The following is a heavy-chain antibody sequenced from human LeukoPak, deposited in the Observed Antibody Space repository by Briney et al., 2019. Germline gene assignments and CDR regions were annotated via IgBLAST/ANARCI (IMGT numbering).Heavy chain of an antibody. Sequence: ASVKVSCKASVYTFTSYDIKWVRQATGQGLEWMGWMNPNSGNTGYAQKFQGRVTITRNTSISTAYMELSSLRSEDTAVYYCARGVRWSSPHDYWGQGTLVTVSS. CDR3: ARGVRWSSPHDY. D-gene: IGHD6-13*01. CDR2: MNPNSGNT. J-gene: IGHJ4*02. CDR1: VYTFTSYD. V-gene: IGHV1-8*03.